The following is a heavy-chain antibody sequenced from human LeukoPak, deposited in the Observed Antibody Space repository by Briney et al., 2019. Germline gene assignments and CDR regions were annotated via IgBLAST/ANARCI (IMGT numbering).Heavy chain of an antibody. J-gene: IGHJ4*02. CDR1: GFTFSSYS. CDR3: ARAVPSTYYYDSSGYPDY. D-gene: IGHD3-22*01. V-gene: IGHV3-21*01. CDR2: ISSSRSYI. Sequence: PGGSLSLSCGPSGFTFSSYSMNWVRQAPGKGREWVSSISSSRSYIYYADSVKGRLTISRDNAKNSLYLQMNSLRAEDTAVYYCARAVPSTYYYDSSGYPDYWGQGTLVTVSS.